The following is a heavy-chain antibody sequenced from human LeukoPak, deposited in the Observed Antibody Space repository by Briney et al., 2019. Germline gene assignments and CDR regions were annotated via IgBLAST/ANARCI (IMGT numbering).Heavy chain of an antibody. CDR1: GGSISSYY. CDR2: IYYSGST. J-gene: IGHJ5*02. CDR3: ARGRLDGWFDP. Sequence: SETLSLTCTVSGGSISSYYWSWIRQPPGKGLEWIGYIYYSGSTNYNPSLRRRVTISVDTSKNQFSLKLSSVTAADTAVYYCARGRLDGWFDPWGQGTLVTASS. D-gene: IGHD5-24*01. V-gene: IGHV4-59*01.